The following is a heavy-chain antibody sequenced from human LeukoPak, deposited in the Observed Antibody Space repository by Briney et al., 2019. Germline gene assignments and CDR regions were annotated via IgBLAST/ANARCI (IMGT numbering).Heavy chain of an antibody. J-gene: IGHJ4*02. D-gene: IGHD2-2*01. Sequence: GESLKISCKGSGYSVTSYWIGWVRQMPGKGLEWMGIIYPGDSDTRYSPSFQGQVTISADKSISTAYLQWSSLKASDTAMYYCARFGVYCSSTSCWVDYWGQGTLVTVSS. CDR2: IYPGDSDT. CDR3: ARFGVYCSSTSCWVDY. V-gene: IGHV5-51*01. CDR1: GYSVTSYW.